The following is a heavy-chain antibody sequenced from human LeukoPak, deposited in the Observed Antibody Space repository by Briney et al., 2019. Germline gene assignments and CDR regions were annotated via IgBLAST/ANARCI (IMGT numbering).Heavy chain of an antibody. D-gene: IGHD4-17*01. CDR3: ARQSGTMVTTRFDY. Sequence: GGSLRLSCAASGFTFSSYSMNWVRQAPGKGLEWVSYISSSSRTIYYADSVKGRFTISRDNAKNSLYLQMNSLRAEDTAIYYCARQSGTMVTTRFDYWGQGTLVTDSS. V-gene: IGHV3-48*01. J-gene: IGHJ4*02. CDR2: ISSSSRTI. CDR1: GFTFSSYS.